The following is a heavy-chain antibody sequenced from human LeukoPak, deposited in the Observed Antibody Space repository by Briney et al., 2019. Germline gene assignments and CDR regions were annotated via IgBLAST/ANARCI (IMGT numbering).Heavy chain of an antibody. CDR2: IYYSGST. CDR1: GGSISSYY. CDR3: ARHNGRYDFWSGYRPPVWFDP. D-gene: IGHD3-3*01. J-gene: IGHJ5*02. Sequence: PSETLSLTCTVSGGSISSYYWSWIRQPPGKGLEWIGYIYYSGSTNYNPSLKSRVTISVDTSKNQFSLKLSSVTAADTAVYYCARHNGRYDFWSGYRPPVWFDPWGQGTLVTVSS. V-gene: IGHV4-59*08.